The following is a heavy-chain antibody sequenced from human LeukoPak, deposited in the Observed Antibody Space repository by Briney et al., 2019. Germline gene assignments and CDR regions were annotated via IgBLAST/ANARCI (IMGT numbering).Heavy chain of an antibody. CDR1: GFNVSNHY. CDR2: IYSGGTT. J-gene: IGHJ2*01. CDR3: VRDQAYYGSGSYSWYFDV. D-gene: IGHD3-10*01. Sequence: GGSLRLSCAASGFNVSNHYMRWVRQAPAKGLEWGSIIYSGGTTHHPASVKGRFNTSRDTSKNTLYLQMNSLRDEDTAVYFCVRDQAYYGSGSYSWYFDVWGRGTLVAVSS. V-gene: IGHV3-66*01.